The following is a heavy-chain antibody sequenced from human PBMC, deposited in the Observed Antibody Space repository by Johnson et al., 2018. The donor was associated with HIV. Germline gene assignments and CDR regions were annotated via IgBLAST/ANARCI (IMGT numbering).Heavy chain of an antibody. D-gene: IGHD3-3*01. CDR1: GFTVSSNY. Sequence: VQLVESGGGLIQPGGSLRLSCAASGFTVSSNYMSWVRQAPGKGLEWVSVFFSGGTTYYADSVNGSFTISRDNSKNTLCLQMNSLRADDTALYYCAKDMSQEITIFGVAAHKGDAFDIWGQGTLVTVSS. V-gene: IGHV3-53*01. J-gene: IGHJ3*02. CDR3: AKDMSQEITIFGVAAHKGDAFDI. CDR2: FFSGGTT.